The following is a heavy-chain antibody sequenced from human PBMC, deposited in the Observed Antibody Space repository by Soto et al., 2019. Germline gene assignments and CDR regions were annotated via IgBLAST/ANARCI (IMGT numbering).Heavy chain of an antibody. J-gene: IGHJ4*02. D-gene: IGHD2-2*01. Sequence: ASVKVSCKASGYTFTGYYMHWVRQAPGQGLEWMGWINPNSGGTNYAQKFQGRVTMTRDTSISTAYMELSRLRSDDTAVYYCARVATKDIVVVPKIGELLAPFDYWGQGTLVTVSS. CDR2: INPNSGGT. V-gene: IGHV1-2*02. CDR1: GYTFTGYY. CDR3: ARVATKDIVVVPKIGELLAPFDY.